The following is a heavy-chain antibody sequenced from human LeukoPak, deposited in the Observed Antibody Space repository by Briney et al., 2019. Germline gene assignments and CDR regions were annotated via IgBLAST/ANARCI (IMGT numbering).Heavy chain of an antibody. D-gene: IGHD3-10*02. Sequence: GGSLRLSCVASGFTFSSRDWMTWVRPAPGKGLEWVANIKQDGSEKNYVDSVKGRFTISRDNAKNSVDLQMNSLRVEDTAVYYCAELGITMIGGVWGKGTTVTISS. V-gene: IGHV3-7*01. CDR1: GFTFSSRDW. J-gene: IGHJ6*04. CDR3: AELGITMIGGV. CDR2: IKQDGSEK.